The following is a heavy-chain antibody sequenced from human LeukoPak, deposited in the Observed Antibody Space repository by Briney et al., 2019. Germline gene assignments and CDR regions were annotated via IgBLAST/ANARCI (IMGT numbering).Heavy chain of an antibody. D-gene: IGHD5-18*01. V-gene: IGHV1-69*13. CDR1: GGTFSSYA. J-gene: IGHJ4*02. CDR2: IIPIFGTA. CDR3: ARDRGYSYGYGYFDY. Sequence: SVKVSCKASGGTFSSYAISWVRQAPGQGLEWMGGIIPIFGTANYALKFQGRVTITADESTSTAYMELSSLRSEDTAVYYCARDRGYSYGYGYFDYWGQGTLVTVSS.